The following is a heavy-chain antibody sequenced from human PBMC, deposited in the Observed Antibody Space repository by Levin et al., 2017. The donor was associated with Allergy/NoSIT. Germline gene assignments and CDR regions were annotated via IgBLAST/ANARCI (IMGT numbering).Heavy chain of an antibody. CDR2: INPSGGST. V-gene: IGHV1-46*01. CDR1: GYTFTSYY. D-gene: IGHD2-8*02. CDR3: ARDGYCTGGVCPIDY. J-gene: IGHJ4*02. Sequence: GESLKISCKASGYTFTSYYMHWVRQAPGQGLEWMGIINPSGGSTSYAQKFQGRVTMTRDTSTSTVYMELSSLRSEETAVYDCARDGYCTGGVCPIDYWGQGTLVTVSS.